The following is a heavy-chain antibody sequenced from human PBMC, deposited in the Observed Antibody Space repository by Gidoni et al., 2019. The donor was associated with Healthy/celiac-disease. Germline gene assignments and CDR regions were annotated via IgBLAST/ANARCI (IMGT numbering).Heavy chain of an antibody. D-gene: IGHD6-6*01. J-gene: IGHJ6*02. CDR2: IKSKTDGGTT. CDR1: GLTCSNAW. Sequence: EVQLVESGGGLVTPGGSLRLSCAASGLTCSNAWISWVRQAQGKGLEWLGRIKSKTDGGTTDYAAHVKGRFTISRDDSKNTLYLQMNSLKTEDTAVYYCTTEYSSSPDRYYYYGMDVWGQGTTVTVSS. CDR3: TTEYSSSPDRYYYYGMDV. V-gene: IGHV3-15*01.